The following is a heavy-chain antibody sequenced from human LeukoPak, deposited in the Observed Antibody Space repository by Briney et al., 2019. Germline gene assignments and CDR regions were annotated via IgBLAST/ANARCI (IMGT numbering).Heavy chain of an antibody. CDR3: TRAPGDTIDS. D-gene: IGHD2-21*01. CDR1: GFTFSDYY. J-gene: IGHJ4*02. CDR2: ISSSGTSM. V-gene: IGHV3-11*04. Sequence: PGGSLRLSCAASGFTFSDYYMNWIRQAPGEGLEWVSYISSSGTSMFYADSVKGRFTISRDNAKNLLHLQMNSMRGEDTAVYYCTRAPGDTIDSWGQGTLVTVSS.